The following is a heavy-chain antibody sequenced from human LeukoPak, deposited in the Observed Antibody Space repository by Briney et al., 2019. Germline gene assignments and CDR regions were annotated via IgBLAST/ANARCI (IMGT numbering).Heavy chain of an antibody. J-gene: IGHJ1*01. CDR1: GFTFSSYV. V-gene: IGHV3-23*01. CDR2: ISGSGVST. Sequence: GGSLRLSCAASGFTFSSYVMNWVRQAPGKGLEWVSAISGSGVSTSYADSVKGRFTISRDNSKNTLYLHLNSLRAEDTAIYFCAKDPANQLLYPAHFSHWGQGTLVTVSS. CDR3: AKDPANQLLYPAHFSH. D-gene: IGHD2-2*01.